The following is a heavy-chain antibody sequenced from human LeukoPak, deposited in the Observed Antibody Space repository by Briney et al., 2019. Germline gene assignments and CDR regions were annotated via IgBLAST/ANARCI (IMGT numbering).Heavy chain of an antibody. CDR1: GYTFTSYG. D-gene: IGHD6-19*01. J-gene: IGHJ4*02. V-gene: IGHV1-2*02. CDR3: ARGLGDY. CDR2: INPNSGGT. Sequence: ASVKVSCKASGYTFTSYGISWVRQAPGQGLEWMGWINPNSGGTNYAQKFQGRVTMTRDTSISTAYMELSRLRSDDTAVYYCARGLGDYWGQGTLVTVSS.